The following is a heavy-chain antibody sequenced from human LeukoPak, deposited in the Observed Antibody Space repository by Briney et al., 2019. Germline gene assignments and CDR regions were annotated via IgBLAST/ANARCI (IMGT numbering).Heavy chain of an antibody. V-gene: IGHV4-30-4*08. D-gene: IGHD6-13*01. CDR3: ARVLPADGIAYPESYFDY. CDR2: IYYSGST. Sequence: PSETLSLTCTVSGGSISSGDYYWSWIRQPPGKGLEWIGYIYYSGSTYYNPSLKSRVTISVDTSKNQFPLKLSSVTAADTAVYYCARVLPADGIAYPESYFDYWGQGTLVTVSS. CDR1: GGSISSGDYY. J-gene: IGHJ4*02.